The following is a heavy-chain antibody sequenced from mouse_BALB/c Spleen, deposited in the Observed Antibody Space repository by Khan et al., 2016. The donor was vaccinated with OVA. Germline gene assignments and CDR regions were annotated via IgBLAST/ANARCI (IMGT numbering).Heavy chain of an antibody. V-gene: IGHV3-2*02. CDR2: ISYSGGT. Sequence: QLEESGPGLVKPSQSLSLTCTVTGYSITSGYAWNWIRQFPGNKLEWMGYISYSGGTSYNPSLKSRISITRDTSKNQFFLQLNSVTTEDTATYYCARGYYYGYYFDYWGQGTTLTVSS. CDR3: ARGYYYGYYFDY. D-gene: IGHD1-1*01. J-gene: IGHJ2*01. CDR1: GYSITSGYA.